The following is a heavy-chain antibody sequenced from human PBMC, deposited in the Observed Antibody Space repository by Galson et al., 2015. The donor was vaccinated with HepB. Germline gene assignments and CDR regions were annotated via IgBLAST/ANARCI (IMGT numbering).Heavy chain of an antibody. CDR2: ISGSGGST. CDR3: AKVRNDFWSDLDAFDI. Sequence: SLRLSCAASGFTFSSYAMSWVRQAPGKGLEWVSAISGSGGSTYYADSVKGRFTISRDNSKNTLYLQMNSLRAEDTAVYYCAKVRNDFWSDLDAFDIWGQGTMVTVSS. V-gene: IGHV3-23*01. J-gene: IGHJ3*02. CDR1: GFTFSSYA. D-gene: IGHD3-3*01.